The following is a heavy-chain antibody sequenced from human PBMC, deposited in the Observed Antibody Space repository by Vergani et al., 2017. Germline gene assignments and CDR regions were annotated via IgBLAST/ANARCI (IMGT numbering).Heavy chain of an antibody. CDR3: TKAGQYDSDNFHDS. CDR1: GFTFRIYG. CDR2: IRYDGTKR. V-gene: IGHV3-30*02. J-gene: IGHJ1*01. Sequence: QVQLVESGGGVVQPGGSLRLSCIASGFTFRIYGMHWVRQAPGKGLEWVAFIRYDGTKRFYGDSVNGRFTISRDNSQTTVFLQMNSLRADDSAVYYCTKAGQYDSDNFHDSWGQGALVTVAS. D-gene: IGHD3-22*01.